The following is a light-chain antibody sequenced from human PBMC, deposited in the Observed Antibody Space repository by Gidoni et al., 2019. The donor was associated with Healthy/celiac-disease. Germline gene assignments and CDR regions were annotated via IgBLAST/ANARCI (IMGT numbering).Light chain of an antibody. Sequence: DIQMTQSPSSLSASVGDRVTITCRASQSISSYLNWYQQKPGKATTLLIYAASRLQSGVPSRFSGSGAGTDFTLTISSLQPEDFATYYCQQSYSTPQRTFGPGTKVDIK. CDR3: QQSYSTPQRT. CDR1: QSISSY. V-gene: IGKV1-39*01. CDR2: AAS. J-gene: IGKJ3*01.